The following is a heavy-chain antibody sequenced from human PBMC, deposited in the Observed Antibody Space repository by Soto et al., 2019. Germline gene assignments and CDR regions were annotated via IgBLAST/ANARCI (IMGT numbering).Heavy chain of an antibody. J-gene: IGHJ1*01. V-gene: IGHV4-31*03. CDR2: IHHSGST. D-gene: IGHD3-10*01. Sequence: PSHTPSVIPNVSGHSICSRCYYWTWIRQHPGKGLEWIGNIHHSGSTFYNPSLKSRVSISVDTSKNQFSLKLSSVTAADTAVYFCVRGVLSWGQGTLVTVS. CDR3: VRGVLS. CDR1: GHSICSRCYY.